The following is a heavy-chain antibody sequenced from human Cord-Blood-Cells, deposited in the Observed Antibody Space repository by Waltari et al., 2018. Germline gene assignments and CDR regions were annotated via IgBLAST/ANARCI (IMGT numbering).Heavy chain of an antibody. CDR1: GFTFISYA. J-gene: IGHJ4*02. V-gene: IGHV3-23*01. D-gene: IGHD3-10*01. Sequence: EVQLLESGGGLVQPGGSLRLSCAASGFTFISYAMSWVRQAPGKGLEWVSAISGSGCSQYDADTVKGRFTISRDNSKNTLYLQMNSLRAEDTAVYYCAKSYNGPGGVRGVMWAFDYWGQGTLVTVSS. CDR3: AKSYNGPGGVRGVMWAFDY. CDR2: ISGSGCSQ.